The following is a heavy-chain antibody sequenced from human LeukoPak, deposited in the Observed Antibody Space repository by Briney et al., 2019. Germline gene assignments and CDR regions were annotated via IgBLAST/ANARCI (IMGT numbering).Heavy chain of an antibody. J-gene: IGHJ6*02. CDR1: GHTSTTYA. D-gene: IGHD2-2*01. V-gene: IGHV1-3*01. CDR3: ARGYCSSTSCYMDV. CDR2: INAGNGNI. Sequence: ASVKVSCKASGHTSTTYAIHWVRQAPGQGLEWMGWINAGNGNIKYSQKLQGRVTIIGDTSASTAYMELSSLRSEDTAVYYCARGYCSSTSCYMDVWGQGTTVT.